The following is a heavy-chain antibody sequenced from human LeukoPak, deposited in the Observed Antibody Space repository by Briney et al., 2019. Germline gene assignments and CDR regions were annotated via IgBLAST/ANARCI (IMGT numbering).Heavy chain of an antibody. V-gene: IGHV1-2*04. CDR3: ARGVSGIAAAVDFDY. CDR1: GYTFTGYY. CDR2: INPNSGGT. J-gene: IGHJ4*02. D-gene: IGHD6-13*01. Sequence: ASVKVSCKASGYTFTGYYMHWVRQAPGRGLEWMGWINPNSGGTNYAQKFQGWVTMTRDTSISTAYMELSRLRSDDTAVYYCARGVSGIAAAVDFDYWGQGTLVTVSS.